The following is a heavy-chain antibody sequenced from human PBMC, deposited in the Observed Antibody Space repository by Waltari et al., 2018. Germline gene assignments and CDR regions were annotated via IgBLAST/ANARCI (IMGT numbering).Heavy chain of an antibody. D-gene: IGHD2-21*01. CDR3: AKRPGLQDDY. J-gene: IGHJ4*02. V-gene: IGHV3-23*01. CDR2: ISGSGGST. CDR1: GFTFSSYA. Sequence: EVQLLESGGGLVQPGGSLRLSCAASGFTFSSYAMSWVRQAPGKGLEWVSAISGSGGSTYYADSVNGRCTISRDNSKTTLYLQMNSLRAEDTAVYYCAKRPGLQDDYWGQGTLVTVSS.